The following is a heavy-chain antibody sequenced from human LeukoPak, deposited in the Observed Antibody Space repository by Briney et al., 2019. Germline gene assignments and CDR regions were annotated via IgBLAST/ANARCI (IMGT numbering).Heavy chain of an antibody. CDR1: GGTFSSYA. CDR3: ARDRSAYYHDSSGYYYYYGMDV. V-gene: IGHV1-69*04. J-gene: IGHJ6*02. D-gene: IGHD3-22*01. Sequence: SVKVSCKASGGTFSSYAISWVRQAPGQGLEWMGRIIPILGIANYAQKFQGRVTITADKSTSTAYMELSSLRSEDTAVYYCARDRSAYYHDSSGYYYYYGMDVWGQGTTVTVSS. CDR2: IIPILGIA.